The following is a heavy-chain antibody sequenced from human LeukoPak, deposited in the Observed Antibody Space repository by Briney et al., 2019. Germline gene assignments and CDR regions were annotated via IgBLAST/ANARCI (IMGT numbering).Heavy chain of an antibody. CDR2: IYHSGST. D-gene: IGHD3-10*01. J-gene: IGHJ5*02. Sequence: SETLSLTCAVSGYSISSGYYWGWIRQPPGKGLEWIGRIYHSGSTYYNPSLKSRVTISVDTSKNQFSLKLSSVTAADTAVYYCARDRDGSGSYSPWGQGTLVTVSS. CDR3: ARDRDGSGSYSP. CDR1: GYSISSGYY. V-gene: IGHV4-38-2*02.